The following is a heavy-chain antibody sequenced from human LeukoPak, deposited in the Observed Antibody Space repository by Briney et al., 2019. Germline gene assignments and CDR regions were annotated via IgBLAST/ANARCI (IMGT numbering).Heavy chain of an antibody. V-gene: IGHV3-15*01. CDR1: GFTFGNAW. CDR2: IKNKTHRGTT. D-gene: IGHD5-12*01. J-gene: IGHJ4*02. Sequence: GGSLRLSCAASGFTFGNAWMSWVRQAAGKGLEWVGHIKNKTHRGTTEYAAPVKGRFTISRDDSKNTLYLQMNSLKTEDTAVYYCTTDQSVRESSGYESSVDWGQGTQGTVSS. CDR3: TTDQSVRESSGYESSVD.